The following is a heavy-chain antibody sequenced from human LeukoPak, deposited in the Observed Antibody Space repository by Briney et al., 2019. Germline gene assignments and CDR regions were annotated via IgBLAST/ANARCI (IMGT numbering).Heavy chain of an antibody. CDR2: IYTGGST. CDR1: GGSISSGSYY. D-gene: IGHD3-3*01. CDR3: ARDHYDFHFDY. J-gene: IGHJ4*02. V-gene: IGHV4-61*02. Sequence: KSSETLSLTCTVSGGSISSGSYYWSWIRQPAGKGLEWIGRIYTGGSTNYNPSLKSRVTISVDTSKNQFSLKLSSVTAADTAVYYCARDHYDFHFDYWGQGTLVTVSS.